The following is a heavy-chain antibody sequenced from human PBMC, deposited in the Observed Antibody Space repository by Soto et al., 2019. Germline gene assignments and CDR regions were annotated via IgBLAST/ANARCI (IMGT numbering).Heavy chain of an antibody. D-gene: IGHD5-18*01. CDR3: ARVIQPLHYYYYMDF. Sequence: SETLSLTCTVSGGSISSYYWSWIRQPPGKGLEWIGYIYYSGSTNYNPSLKSRVTISVDTSKNQFSLKLSSVTAADTAVYYCARVIQPLHYYYYMDFWGKGPTVTV. J-gene: IGHJ6*03. V-gene: IGHV4-59*01. CDR2: IYYSGST. CDR1: GGSISSYY.